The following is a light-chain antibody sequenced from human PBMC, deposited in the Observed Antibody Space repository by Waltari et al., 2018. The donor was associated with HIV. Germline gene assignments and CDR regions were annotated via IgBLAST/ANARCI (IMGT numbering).Light chain of an antibody. Sequence: HSVLTQPPSVSGSPGQSITISCTGTSSDVGSYNLVSWYQQHPGKAPKLMIYEVSKRPAGVSNRFSGSKSGNTASLTISGLQAEDEADYYCCSYAGSSTLVFGGGTKLTVL. CDR2: EVS. CDR1: SSDVGSYNL. V-gene: IGLV2-23*02. CDR3: CSYAGSSTLV. J-gene: IGLJ2*01.